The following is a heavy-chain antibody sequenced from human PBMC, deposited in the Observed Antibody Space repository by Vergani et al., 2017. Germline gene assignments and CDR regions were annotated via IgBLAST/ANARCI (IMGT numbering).Heavy chain of an antibody. Sequence: QVQLQESGPGLVKPSETLSLTCTVSGGSISSGSYYWSWIRQPAGKGLEWIGRIYTSGSTNYNPSLKSRVTISVDTSKNQFSLKLSSVTAADTAVYYCARGRSGRLWVYWGQGTLVTVSS. CDR1: GGSISSGSYY. D-gene: IGHD3-16*01. CDR3: ARGRSGRLWVY. J-gene: IGHJ4*02. CDR2: IYTSGST. V-gene: IGHV4-61*02.